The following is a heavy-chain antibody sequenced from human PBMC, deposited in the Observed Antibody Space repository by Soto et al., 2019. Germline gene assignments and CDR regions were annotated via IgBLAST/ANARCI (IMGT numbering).Heavy chain of an antibody. V-gene: IGHV3-15*07. CDR2: IKSKTDGGTT. J-gene: IGHJ4*02. D-gene: IGHD3-10*01. CDR1: GFTFSNAW. Sequence: GGSLRLSCAASGFTFSNAWMNWVRQAPGKGLEWVGRIKSKTDGGTTDYAAPVKGRFTISRDDSKNTRYLQMNSLKTEDTAVYYCTTGSEMDRPWGRGITMVRGGDYWGQGTLVTVSS. CDR3: TTGSEMDRPWGRGITMVRGGDY.